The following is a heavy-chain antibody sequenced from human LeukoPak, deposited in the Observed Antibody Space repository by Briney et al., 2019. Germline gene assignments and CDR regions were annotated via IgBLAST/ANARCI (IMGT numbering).Heavy chain of an antibody. V-gene: IGHV3-23*01. J-gene: IGHJ4*02. D-gene: IGHD3-10*01. Sequence: GGSLRLSCAASGFTFSSYGMSWVRQAPGKGLEWVSAISGSGGSTYYADSVKGRFTISRDNSKNTLYLQMNSLRAEDTAVYYCAKGRGRPMVRGVIGQTALDYWGQGTLVTVSS. CDR3: AKGRGRPMVRGVIGQTALDY. CDR1: GFTFSSYG. CDR2: ISGSGGST.